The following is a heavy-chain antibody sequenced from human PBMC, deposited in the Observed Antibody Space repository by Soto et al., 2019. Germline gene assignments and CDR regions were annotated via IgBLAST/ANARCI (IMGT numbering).Heavy chain of an antibody. CDR2: ISRSGNI. CDR3: ARRDDSSAYCCDP. J-gene: IGHJ5*02. CDR1: GGSFSVEY. D-gene: IGHD3-22*01. V-gene: IGHV4-34*01. Sequence: QVQLHQWGAGLLKPSETLSLTCAVYGGSFSVEYWSWVRQPQGKGLEWIGEISRSGNINYNPSLKHRATRSVDTSNNQYSLSLYSVTAADAAVYHCARRDDSSAYCCDPWGQGTLVTVSS.